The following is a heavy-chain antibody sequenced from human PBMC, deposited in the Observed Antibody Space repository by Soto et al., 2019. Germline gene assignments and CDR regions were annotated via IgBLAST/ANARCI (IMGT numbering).Heavy chain of an antibody. J-gene: IGHJ4*02. V-gene: IGHV4-39*01. CDR3: ARHEGNGNVWPLDY. D-gene: IGHD2-8*01. CDR1: GDSIGTTHSY. Sequence: PSETLSLTCTVSGDSIGTTHSYWAWIRQSPGKGLEWIGNIHYSGSTYYMPSLRSRVTLSVDTSKNQFSLRLTSVTAEDTAVYYCARHEGNGNVWPLDYWGQGILFT. CDR2: IHYSGST.